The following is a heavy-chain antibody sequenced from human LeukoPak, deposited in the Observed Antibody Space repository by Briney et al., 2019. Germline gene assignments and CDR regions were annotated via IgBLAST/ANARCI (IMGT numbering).Heavy chain of an antibody. D-gene: IGHD6-13*01. V-gene: IGHV1-69*01. CDR1: GGNFRNYG. J-gene: IGHJ4*02. CDR2: MLPIIGTA. Sequence: SVKVSCKASGGNFRNYGFHWVRQAPGQGLEWMGGMLPIIGTANYAQKFQGRVTITADESSNTASLDLSSLTSEDTAVYYCATDPNPYSSTSGYFDFWGQGTLVTVSS. CDR3: ATDPNPYSSTSGYFDF.